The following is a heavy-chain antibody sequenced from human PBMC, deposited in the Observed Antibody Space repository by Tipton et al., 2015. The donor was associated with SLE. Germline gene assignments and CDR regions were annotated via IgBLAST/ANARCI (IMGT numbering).Heavy chain of an antibody. CDR2: IYYSGST. J-gene: IGHJ4*02. CDR1: GGSISSYY. V-gene: IGHV4-59*08. Sequence: TLSLTCTVSGGSISSYYWSWIRQPPGKGLEWIGYIYYSGSTNYNPSLKSRVTISVDTSKNQFSLKLSSVTAADTAVYYCARNNTSSTLDFWGQGTLVTVSS. CDR3: ARNNTSSTLDF. D-gene: IGHD6-13*01.